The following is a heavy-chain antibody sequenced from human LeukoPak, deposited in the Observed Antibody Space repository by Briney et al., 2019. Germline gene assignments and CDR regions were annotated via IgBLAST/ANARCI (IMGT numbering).Heavy chain of an antibody. CDR2: INWNGGST. Sequence: GGSLRLSCAASGFTFDDYGMSWVRQAPGKGLEWVSGINWNGGSTGYADSVKGRFTISRDNAKNSLYLQMNSLRAEDTALYHCARGARFGVVTFFDYWGQGTLVTVSS. V-gene: IGHV3-20*01. D-gene: IGHD3-3*01. J-gene: IGHJ4*02. CDR3: ARGARFGVVTFFDY. CDR1: GFTFDDYG.